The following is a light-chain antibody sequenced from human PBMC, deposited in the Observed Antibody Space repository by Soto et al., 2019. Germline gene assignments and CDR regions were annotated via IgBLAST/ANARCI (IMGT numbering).Light chain of an antibody. CDR1: SSDVGSYNL. CDR3: CSYAGSSTPLI. Sequence: QSVLTQPASVSGSPGQSITISCTGTSSDVGSYNLVSWYQQHPGKAPKLMIHEVSKRPSGVSNRFSGSKSGNMASLTISGLQAEDEADYYCCSYAGSSTPLIFGTGTKLTVL. CDR2: EVS. V-gene: IGLV2-23*02. J-gene: IGLJ1*01.